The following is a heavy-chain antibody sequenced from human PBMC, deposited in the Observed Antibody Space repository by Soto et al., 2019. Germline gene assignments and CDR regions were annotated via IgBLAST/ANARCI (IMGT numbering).Heavy chain of an antibody. J-gene: IGHJ4*02. CDR1: GFTLSSFA. CDR2: LGYDGSNE. Sequence: QVQLVESGGGVVQPGGSLRLSCAASGFTLSSFAMTWVRQAPGKGLEWVAVLGYDGSNENYADSVRGRFTISRDNSKNTLYLQMNSLRAEDTALYYCARDRRGSGWYDYFDYWGQGTLVTVSS. D-gene: IGHD6-19*01. V-gene: IGHV3-33*01. CDR3: ARDRRGSGWYDYFDY.